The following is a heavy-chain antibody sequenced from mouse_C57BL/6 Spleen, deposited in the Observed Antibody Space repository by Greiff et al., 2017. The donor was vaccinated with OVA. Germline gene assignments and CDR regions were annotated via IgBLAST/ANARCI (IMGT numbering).Heavy chain of an antibody. CDR2: INPSSGYT. CDR3: ARGDYGSSYEEWFAY. Sequence: QVQLKESGAELARPGASVKMSCKASGYTFTSYTMHWVKQRPGQGLEWIGYINPSSGYTKYNQKFKDKATLTADKSSSTAYMQLSSLTSEDSAFYYCARGDYGSSYEEWFAYWGQGTLVTVSA. D-gene: IGHD1-1*01. V-gene: IGHV1-4*01. CDR1: GYTFTSYT. J-gene: IGHJ3*01.